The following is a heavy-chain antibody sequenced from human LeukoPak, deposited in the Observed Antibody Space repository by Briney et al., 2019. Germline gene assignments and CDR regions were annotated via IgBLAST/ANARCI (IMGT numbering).Heavy chain of an antibody. CDR1: GFAASSNY. D-gene: IGHD3-10*01. V-gene: IGHV3-53*01. CDR2: IFSGGST. J-gene: IGHJ4*02. Sequence: PGGSLRLSCAASGFAASSNYMSCVRQAPGQGLEWVSGIFSGGSTYSAASVTGRFTLSRDNSQNTMYVQMNSLRAEDTAVYYCAKSVSSGSYYNNDYWGQGTLVTVSS. CDR3: AKSVSSGSYYNNDY.